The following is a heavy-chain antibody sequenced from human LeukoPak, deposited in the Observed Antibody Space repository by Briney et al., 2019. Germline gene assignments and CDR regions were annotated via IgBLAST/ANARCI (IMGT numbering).Heavy chain of an antibody. J-gene: IGHJ4*02. CDR3: AREHCVGGYRYFLDY. CDR1: DYPISSGYF. D-gene: IGHD3-16*02. V-gene: IGHV4-38-2*02. Sequence: PSETLSLTCSVSDYPISSGYFWGWIRQPPGKGLEWIATISHSGSTYFNPSLKSRVIVSIDTSKNQFSLNLTSVTAADTAVYYCAREHCVGGYRYFLDYWGQGTLVTVSS. CDR2: ISHSGST.